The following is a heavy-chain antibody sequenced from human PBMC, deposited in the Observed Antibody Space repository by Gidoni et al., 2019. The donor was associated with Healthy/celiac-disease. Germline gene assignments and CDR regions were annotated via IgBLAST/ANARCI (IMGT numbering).Heavy chain of an antibody. CDR3: AKSAQGYSYGYEDYMDV. V-gene: IGHV3-30*18. Sequence: QVQLVESGGGVVQPGRSLRLSCAASGFTFSSYGMHWVRQAPGKGLEWVAVISYDGSNKYYADSVKGRFTISRDNSKNTLYLQMNSLRAEDTAVYYCAKSAQGYSYGYEDYMDVWGKGTTVTVSS. CDR2: ISYDGSNK. J-gene: IGHJ6*03. D-gene: IGHD5-18*01. CDR1: GFTFSSYG.